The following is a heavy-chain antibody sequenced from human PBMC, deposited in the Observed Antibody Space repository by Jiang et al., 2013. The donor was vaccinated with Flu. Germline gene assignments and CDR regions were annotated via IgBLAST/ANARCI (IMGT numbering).Heavy chain of an antibody. V-gene: IGHV4-34*01. CDR2: SIIVEAP. CDR3: ARGLGYYYGSGSYSL. CDR1: VGPSVVTT. J-gene: IGHJ4*02. D-gene: IGHD3-10*01. Sequence: LKPSETLSSPALSMVGPSVVTTGAGSASPQGRGWSGLGKSIIVEAPTTTRPSRVRVTISVDTSKNQFSLKLSSVTAADTAVYYCARGLGYYYGSGSYSLWGQGTLVTVSS.